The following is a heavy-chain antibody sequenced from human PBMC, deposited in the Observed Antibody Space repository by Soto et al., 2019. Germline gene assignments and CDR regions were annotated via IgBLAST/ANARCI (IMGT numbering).Heavy chain of an antibody. J-gene: IGHJ4*02. CDR3: ERGQRRGGSSGWSL. CDR2: INHRGGA. CDR1: GESFSDYGEPFSGYY. D-gene: IGHD6-19*01. Sequence: SQTLSLTCAVHGESFSDYGEPFSGYYWSWIRQTPGKGLEWIGEINHRGGANYKPSLKSRVTISVDTSKNQCSLNLNSVTAADTAVYYCERGQRRGGSSGWSLWGQGTRVTVSS. V-gene: IGHV4-34*01.